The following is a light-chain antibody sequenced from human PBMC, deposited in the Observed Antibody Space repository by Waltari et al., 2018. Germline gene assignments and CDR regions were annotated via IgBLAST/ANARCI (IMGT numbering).Light chain of an antibody. CDR3: QQYNSPVT. CDR2: KAS. Sequence: DIQMTQSPSTLSASVGDRVTITCRASQSISSWLAWYQQKPGKAPKLLIYKASSLESGVPSRFSGSGSGTEFTLTISSLQPDDFATYYGQQYNSPVTFGQGTKVEIK. J-gene: IGKJ1*01. CDR1: QSISSW. V-gene: IGKV1-5*03.